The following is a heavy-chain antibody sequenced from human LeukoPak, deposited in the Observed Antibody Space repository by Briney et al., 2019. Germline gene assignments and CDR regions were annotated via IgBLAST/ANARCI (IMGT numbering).Heavy chain of an antibody. J-gene: IGHJ4*02. CDR2: INPNSGNT. D-gene: IGHD6-6*01. Sequence: ASVKVSCKASGYTFTGYYMHWVRQAPGQGLEWMGWINPNSGNTGYAQKFQGRVTITRNTSISTAYMELSSLRSEDTAVYYCARAEYSSSSIGFDYWGQGTLVTVSS. CDR3: ARAEYSSSSIGFDY. CDR1: GYTFTGYY. V-gene: IGHV1-8*03.